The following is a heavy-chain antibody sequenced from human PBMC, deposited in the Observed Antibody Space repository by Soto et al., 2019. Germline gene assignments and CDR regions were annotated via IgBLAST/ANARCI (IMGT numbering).Heavy chain of an antibody. CDR1: GGTFSSYA. D-gene: IGHD6-19*01. J-gene: IGHJ4*02. Sequence: SVKVSCKXSGGTFSSYAISWVRQAPGQGLEWMGGIIPIFGTANYAQEFQGRVTITADESTSTAYMELSSLRSEDTAVYYCARANIAVAGPFDYWGQGTLVTVSS. CDR2: IIPIFGTA. CDR3: ARANIAVAGPFDY. V-gene: IGHV1-69*13.